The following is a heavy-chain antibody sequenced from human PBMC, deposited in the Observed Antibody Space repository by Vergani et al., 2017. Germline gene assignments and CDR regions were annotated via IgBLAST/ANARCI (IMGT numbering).Heavy chain of an antibody. D-gene: IGHD2-15*01. CDR1: GFTFSSYA. V-gene: IGHV3-23*01. CDR3: AKEDCSGGSCYLSLNAFDI. Sequence: EVQLLESGGGLVQPGGSLRLSCAASGFTFSSYAMSWVRQAPGKGLEWVSAISGSGGSTYYADSVKGRFTISRDNSKNTLYLQMNSLSAEDTAVYYCAKEDCSGGSCYLSLNAFDIWGQGTMVTVSS. J-gene: IGHJ3*02. CDR2: ISGSGGST.